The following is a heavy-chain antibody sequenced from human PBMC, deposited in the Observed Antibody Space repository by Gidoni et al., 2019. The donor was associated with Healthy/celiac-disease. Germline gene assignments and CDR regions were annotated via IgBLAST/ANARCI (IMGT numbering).Heavy chain of an antibody. Sequence: QVQLVQSGAEVKKPGSSVKVSCKASGGTFSSYAISWVRQAPGQGLEWMGGIIPIFGTANYAQKFQGRVTITADESTSTAYMELSSLRSEDTAVYYCARVFGYCSSTSCTSYYFDYWGQGTLVTVSS. J-gene: IGHJ4*02. CDR1: GGTFSSYA. CDR3: ARVFGYCSSTSCTSYYFDY. V-gene: IGHV1-69*01. D-gene: IGHD2-2*01. CDR2: IIPIFGTA.